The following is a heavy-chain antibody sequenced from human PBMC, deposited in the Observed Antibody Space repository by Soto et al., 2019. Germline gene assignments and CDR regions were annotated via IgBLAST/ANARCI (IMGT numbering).Heavy chain of an antibody. D-gene: IGHD6-13*01. CDR1: GFTFSSYA. CDR3: AKGAEIGSSWYENFDY. Sequence: GGSLRLSCAASGFTFSSYAMSWVRQAPGKGLEWVSAISGSGGSTYYADSVKGRFTISRDNSKNTLYLQMNSLRAEDTAVYYCAKGAEIGSSWYENFDYWGQGTLVTVSS. V-gene: IGHV3-23*01. CDR2: ISGSGGST. J-gene: IGHJ4*02.